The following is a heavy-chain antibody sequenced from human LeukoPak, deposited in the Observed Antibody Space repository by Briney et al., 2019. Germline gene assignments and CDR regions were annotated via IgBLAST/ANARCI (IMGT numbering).Heavy chain of an antibody. Sequence: SETLSLTCTVSGGSISSSSYYLTWIRQPAGKGLEWIGRIYNSGSTNYNPSLKSRVTMSVDTSKNQFSLKLSSVTAADTAVYYCAKSSGYDRPWGQGTLVTVSS. V-gene: IGHV4-61*02. CDR2: IYNSGST. D-gene: IGHD5-12*01. J-gene: IGHJ5*02. CDR3: AKSSGYDRP. CDR1: GGSISSSSYY.